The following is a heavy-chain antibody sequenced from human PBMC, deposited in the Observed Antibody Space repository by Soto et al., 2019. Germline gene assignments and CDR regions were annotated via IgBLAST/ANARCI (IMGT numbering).Heavy chain of an antibody. J-gene: IGHJ4*02. CDR1: GGTFSSYS. CDR2: IIPIFGTA. CDR3: ARDGGRHSGGIDY. Sequence: QVQLVQSGAEVKKPGSSVKVSCKASGGTFSSYSINWVRQAPGQGREWMGEIIPIFGTANYAQKFQGRVTIAADESTITAYMELSSLRSEDTAVYYCARDGGRHSGGIDYWGQGTLVTVSS. D-gene: IGHD1-26*01. V-gene: IGHV1-69*01.